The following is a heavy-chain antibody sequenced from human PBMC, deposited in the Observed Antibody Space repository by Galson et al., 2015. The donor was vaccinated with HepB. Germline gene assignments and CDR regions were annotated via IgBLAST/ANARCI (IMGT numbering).Heavy chain of an antibody. CDR1: GFTFSTYA. CDR2: INTGSGNT. CDR3: ARGNEYLDS. V-gene: IGHV1-3*04. J-gene: IGHJ4*02. Sequence: SVKVSCKASGFTFSTYAIHWVRQAPGQRLEWMGWINTGSGNTKYSQKFQDRVTIRRDTSATTAYMELSSLGSEDTALYYCARGNEYLDSWGQGTLVTVSS. D-gene: IGHD2-2*02.